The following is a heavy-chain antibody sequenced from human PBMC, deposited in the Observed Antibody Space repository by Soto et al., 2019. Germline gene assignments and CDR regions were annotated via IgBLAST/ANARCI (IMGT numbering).Heavy chain of an antibody. J-gene: IGHJ6*02. CDR2: IYYSGST. V-gene: IGHV4-61*01. Sequence: SETLSLTCTVSGGSVSSGSYYWSWIRQPPGKGLEWIGYIYYSGSTNYNPSLKSRVTISVDTSKNQFFLKLSSVTAADTAVYYCARDLLGGVAGDYYYYGMDVCGQGTTVTVSS. CDR3: ARDLLGGVAGDYYYYGMDV. D-gene: IGHD6-19*01. CDR1: GGSVSSGSYY.